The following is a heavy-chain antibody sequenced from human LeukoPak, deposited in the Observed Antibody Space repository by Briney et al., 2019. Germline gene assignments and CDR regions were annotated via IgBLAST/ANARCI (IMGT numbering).Heavy chain of an antibody. Sequence: GGSLRLSCAASRLTFSSYAMSWVRQAPGRGLEWVSAMSESGTGTYYAEAVKGRFTISRDNSKNTLSLQMNSLRAEDTAIYYCAKDIAQGYTYGSIEQDYWGQGTLVTVSS. V-gene: IGHV3-23*01. CDR2: MSESGTGT. CDR3: AKDIAQGYTYGSIEQDY. CDR1: RLTFSSYA. J-gene: IGHJ4*02. D-gene: IGHD5-18*01.